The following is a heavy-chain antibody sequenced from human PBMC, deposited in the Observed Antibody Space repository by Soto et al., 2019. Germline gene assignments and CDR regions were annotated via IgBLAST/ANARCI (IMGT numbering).Heavy chain of an antibody. V-gene: IGHV1-8*01. CDR2: MNPNSGNT. CDR1: GYSFTIDD. J-gene: IGHJ6*02. D-gene: IGHD2-15*01. CDR3: ARGGAVAVWYYGMDV. Sequence: GAPVKLYCKTAGYSFTIDDISCVRHATGQGLEWMGWMNPNSGNTGYAQRFQGRVTMTRNTSISTAYMELSSLRSEDTAVYYCARGGAVAVWYYGMDVWGQGTTVTGSS.